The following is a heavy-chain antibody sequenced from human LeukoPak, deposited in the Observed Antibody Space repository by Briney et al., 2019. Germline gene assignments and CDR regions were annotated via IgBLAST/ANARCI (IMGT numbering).Heavy chain of an antibody. CDR3: ARDMTTVTTGALDY. CDR2: INPNSGGT. Sequence: ASVKVSCKASGYTFTGYYMHWVRQAPGQGLEWMGWINPNSGGTNYAQKFQGRVTMTRDTSISTAYMELSRLRSEDTAVYYCARDMTTVTTGALDYWGQGTLVTVSS. CDR1: GYTFTGYY. D-gene: IGHD4-17*01. J-gene: IGHJ4*02. V-gene: IGHV1-2*02.